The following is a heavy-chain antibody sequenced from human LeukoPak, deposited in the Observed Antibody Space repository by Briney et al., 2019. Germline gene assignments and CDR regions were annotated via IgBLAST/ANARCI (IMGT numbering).Heavy chain of an antibody. V-gene: IGHV3-74*03. J-gene: IGHJ4*02. CDR1: VFTFSSYW. D-gene: IGHD5-12*01. Sequence: GGALRLSCAASVFTFSSYWMHWVRQAPGKGLVGVSRINSDGSSITYADSVKGRFTISRDNAKNTLYLQMNSLRVEDTAVYYCVREGRVSGYDFDCWGQGTLVTVSS. CDR2: INSDGSSI. CDR3: VREGRVSGYDFDC.